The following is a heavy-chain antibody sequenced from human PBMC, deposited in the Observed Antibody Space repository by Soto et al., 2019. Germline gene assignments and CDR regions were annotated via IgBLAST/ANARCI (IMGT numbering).Heavy chain of an antibody. V-gene: IGHV3-66*01. CDR1: GFTVSSNY. J-gene: IGHJ3*02. CDR2: IYTGGST. CDR3: AREGYCSSTSGYWGAFDI. D-gene: IGHD2-2*01. Sequence: EVQLVESGGGLVQPGGSLRLSCAASGFTVSSNYMSWVRQAPGKGLEWVSVIYTGGSTYYADSVKGRFTISRDNSKNTLYLQMNSLRAEDTAVYYCAREGYCSSTSGYWGAFDIWGQGTMVTVSS.